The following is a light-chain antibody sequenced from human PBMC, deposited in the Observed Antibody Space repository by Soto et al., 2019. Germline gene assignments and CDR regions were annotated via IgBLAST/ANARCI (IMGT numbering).Light chain of an antibody. CDR3: QVWDISSDQYL. CDR2: DDS. Sequence: SYELTQPPSVSVAPGQTARITCGGNNIASKSVHWYQQRPGQAPVLVLYDDSNRPSGTAERFSGSNSGSTATLTISSVEAGDEADYFCQVWDISSDQYLFGTGTKVTVL. J-gene: IGLJ1*01. CDR1: NIASKS. V-gene: IGLV3-21*02.